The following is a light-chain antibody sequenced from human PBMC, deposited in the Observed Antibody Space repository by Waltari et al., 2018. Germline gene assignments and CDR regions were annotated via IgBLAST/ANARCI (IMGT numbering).Light chain of an antibody. J-gene: IGLJ3*02. Sequence: QSALTQPASISGSPGQSLTISCTGTSSDIGLYAFVSWYQQHPGKAPKLLIFDVDQRPSGVSSRFSGSKSGNTASLTISGLRPEDEADYYCNSYTTKITLMFGGGTRLTVL. CDR3: NSYTTKITLM. CDR2: DVD. CDR1: SSDIGLYAF. V-gene: IGLV2-14*01.